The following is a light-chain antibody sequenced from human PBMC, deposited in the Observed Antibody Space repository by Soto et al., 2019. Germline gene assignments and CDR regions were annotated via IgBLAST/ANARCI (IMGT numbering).Light chain of an antibody. J-gene: IGLJ1*01. CDR2: EVR. V-gene: IGLV2-14*01. Sequence: QSALTQPASVSGSPGQSITISCTGTSSDVGGHNYVSWYQQHPGKVPKLMIYEVRNRPSGVSNRFSGSKSGNTAALTISGLQAEDEADYYCSSYTSSSTPYVFGTGTKLTVL. CDR3: SSYTSSSTPYV. CDR1: SSDVGGHNY.